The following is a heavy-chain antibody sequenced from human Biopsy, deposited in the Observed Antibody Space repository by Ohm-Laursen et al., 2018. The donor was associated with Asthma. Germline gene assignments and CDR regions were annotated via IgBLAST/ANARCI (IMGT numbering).Heavy chain of an antibody. CDR3: ARTYYDFLTGQVKDVFDV. J-gene: IGHJ3*01. V-gene: IGHV1-3*04. CDR1: GYNFISFA. Sequence: SVKVSCNASGYNFISFAIHWVRQAPGQRLEWMGWVNTGNGDTKYSQKFQGRVTITRDTSASTAYMELRSLRSEDTATYYCARTYYDFLTGQVKDVFDVWGQGTMVTVSS. D-gene: IGHD3-9*01. CDR2: VNTGNGDT.